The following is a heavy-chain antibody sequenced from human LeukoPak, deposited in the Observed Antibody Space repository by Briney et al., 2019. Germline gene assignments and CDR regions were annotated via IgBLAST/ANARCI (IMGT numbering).Heavy chain of an antibody. CDR3: ARGLYYYDSSAPIEVFDY. CDR1: GFTFSSYG. J-gene: IGHJ4*02. D-gene: IGHD3-22*01. V-gene: IGHV3-33*01. CDR2: IWYDGGNK. Sequence: PGRSLRLSCAASGFTFSSYGMHWVRQAPGKGLEWVAVIWYDGGNKYYADSVKGRFTISRDNSKNTLYLQMNSLRAEDTAVYYCARGLYYYDSSAPIEVFDYWGQGTLVTVSS.